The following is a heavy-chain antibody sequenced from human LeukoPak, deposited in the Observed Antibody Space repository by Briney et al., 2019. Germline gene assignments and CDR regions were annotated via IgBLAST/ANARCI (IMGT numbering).Heavy chain of an antibody. CDR3: GSGYPDY. D-gene: IGHD3-22*01. J-gene: IGHJ4*02. V-gene: IGHV3-15*01. CDR2: IKSKTDGGTT. Sequence: GGSLRLSCAASGFTFSSYAMSWVRQAPGKGLEWVGRIKSKTDGGTTDYAAPVKGRFTISRDDSKTTLYLQMNSLRTEDTAVYYCGSGYPDYWDQGTLVTVSS. CDR1: GFTFSSYA.